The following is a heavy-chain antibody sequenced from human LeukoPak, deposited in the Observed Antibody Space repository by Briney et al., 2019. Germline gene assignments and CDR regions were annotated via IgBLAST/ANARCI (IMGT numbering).Heavy chain of an antibody. V-gene: IGHV5-51*01. J-gene: IGHJ6*02. D-gene: IGHD2-2*01. Sequence: GAALNISCEASGSSISTYWIGGGRPMAGKRLEWMGIIYPGGSDTKYRPSFQSQVTISADKSISTAYLQWSMRKASDTAMYYCARHASHNCHARCYYNGMDVWGQGTTVTVSS. CDR3: ARHASHNCHARCYYNGMDV. CDR2: IYPGGSDT. CDR1: GSSISTYW.